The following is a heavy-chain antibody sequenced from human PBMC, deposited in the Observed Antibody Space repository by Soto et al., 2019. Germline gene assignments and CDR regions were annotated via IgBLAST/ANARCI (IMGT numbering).Heavy chain of an antibody. CDR3: ARDGSYGDYPSLYGMDV. V-gene: IGHV3-33*01. CDR2: IWYDGSNK. Sequence: QAQLVESGGGVVQPGRSLRLSCAASGFTFSSYGMHWVRQAPGKGLEWVAVIWYDGSNKYYADSVKGRFTISRDNSKNTLYLQMNSLRAEDTAVYYCARDGSYGDYPSLYGMDVWGQGTTVTVPS. CDR1: GFTFSSYG. J-gene: IGHJ6*02. D-gene: IGHD4-17*01.